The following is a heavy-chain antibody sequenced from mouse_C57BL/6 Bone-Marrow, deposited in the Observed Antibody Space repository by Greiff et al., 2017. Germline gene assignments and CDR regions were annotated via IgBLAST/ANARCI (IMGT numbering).Heavy chain of an antibody. CDR1: GFTFSSYG. Sequence: EVKLVESGGDLVKPGGSLKLSCAASGFTFSSYGMSWVRQTPDKRLEWVATISSGGSYTYYPDSVKGRFTISRDNDKNTLYLQMSSLKCEDTAMYYCAGRDGSSCAYWGQGTLVTVSA. J-gene: IGHJ3*01. CDR3: AGRDGSSCAY. V-gene: IGHV5-6*02. D-gene: IGHD1-1*01. CDR2: ISSGGSYT.